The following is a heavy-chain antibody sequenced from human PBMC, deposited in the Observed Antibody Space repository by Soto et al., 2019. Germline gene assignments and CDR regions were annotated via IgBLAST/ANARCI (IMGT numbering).Heavy chain of an antibody. CDR3: AKEYEYSSGWERIDY. V-gene: IGHV3-23*01. CDR2: ISGSGGST. D-gene: IGHD6-19*01. Sequence: GGSLRLSCAASGFTFSSYAMSWVRQAPGKGLEWVSAISGSGGSTYYADSVKGRFTISRDNSKDTLYLQMNSLRAEDTAVYYCAKEYEYSSGWERIDYWGQGTLVTVSS. CDR1: GFTFSSYA. J-gene: IGHJ4*02.